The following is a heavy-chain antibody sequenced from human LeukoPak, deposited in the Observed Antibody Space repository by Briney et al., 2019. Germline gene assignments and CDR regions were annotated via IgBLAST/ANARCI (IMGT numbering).Heavy chain of an antibody. CDR2: IYHSGST. D-gene: IGHD3-10*01. J-gene: IGHJ4*02. V-gene: IGHV4-30-2*01. CDR3: ARGFEELDY. CDR1: GGSISSGGYY. Sequence: KSSETLSLTCTVSGGSISSGGYYWSWIRQPPGKGLEWIGYIYHSGSTYYNPSLKSRVTISVDRSKNQFSLKLSSVTAADTAVYYCARGFEELDYWGQGTLVTVSS.